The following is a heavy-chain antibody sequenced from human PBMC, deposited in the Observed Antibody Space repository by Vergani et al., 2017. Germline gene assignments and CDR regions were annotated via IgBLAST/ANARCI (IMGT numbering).Heavy chain of an antibody. D-gene: IGHD6-19*01. CDR3: ARDFHKQAVVGTLGVVAFDI. J-gene: IGHJ3*02. CDR1: GGSISSSSYY. Sequence: QLQLQESGPGLVKPSETLSLTCTVSGGSISSSSYYWGWIRQPPGKGLEWIGSIYYSGSTYYNPSLKSRVTISVDTSKNQFSLKLSSVTAADTAVYYCARDFHKQAVVGTLGVVAFDIWGQGTMVTVSS. V-gene: IGHV4-39*02. CDR2: IYYSGST.